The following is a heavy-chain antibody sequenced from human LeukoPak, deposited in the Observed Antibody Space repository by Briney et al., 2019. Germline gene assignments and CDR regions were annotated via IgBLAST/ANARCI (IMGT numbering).Heavy chain of an antibody. CDR3: TGRDDAKAN. CDR2: TKSKTDGGTI. D-gene: IGHD4/OR15-4a*01. Sequence: GGSLRLSCAASGFTFNNAWMSWVRQAPGKGLEWVGRTKSKTDGGTIDYAAPVKGRFTISRDDSKNTLYLQMNSLKTEDTAVYYCTGRDDAKANWGQGTLATVSS. CDR1: GFTFNNAW. V-gene: IGHV3-15*01. J-gene: IGHJ4*02.